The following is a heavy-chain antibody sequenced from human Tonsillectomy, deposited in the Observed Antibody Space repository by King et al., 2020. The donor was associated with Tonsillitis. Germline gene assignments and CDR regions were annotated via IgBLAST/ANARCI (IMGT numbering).Heavy chain of an antibody. J-gene: IGHJ5*02. CDR2: ISWNSGSI. V-gene: IGHV3-9*01. D-gene: IGHD6-13*01. CDR1: GFTFDDYA. Sequence: VQLVESGGGLVQPGRSLRLSCAASGFTFDDYAMHWVRQAPGKGLEWVSGISWNSGSIGYADSVKGRFTISRDNAKNSLYLQMNSLRAEDTALYYCAKDRAAASPEGWFDPWGQGTLVTVSS. CDR3: AKDRAAASPEGWFDP.